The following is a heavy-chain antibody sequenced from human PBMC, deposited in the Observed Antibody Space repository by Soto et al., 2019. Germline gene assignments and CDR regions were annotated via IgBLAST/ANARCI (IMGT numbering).Heavy chain of an antibody. D-gene: IGHD1-20*01. V-gene: IGHV3-23*01. CDR1: GFTFSSYA. CDR3: AKDTYKDPTARPPGRFDP. CDR2: ISGSGGST. J-gene: IGHJ5*02. Sequence: EVQLLESGGGLVQPGGSLRLSCAASGFTFSSYAMSWVRQAPGKGLEWVSAISGSGGSTYYADSVKGRFTISRDNSKNTLYLQMNSLRAEDTAVYYCAKDTYKDPTARPPGRFDPWGQGTLVTVSS.